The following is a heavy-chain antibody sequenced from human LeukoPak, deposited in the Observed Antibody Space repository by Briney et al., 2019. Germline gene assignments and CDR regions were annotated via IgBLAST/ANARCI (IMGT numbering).Heavy chain of an antibody. CDR2: IYSGGST. CDR1: GSTVSSNY. V-gene: IGHV3-66*02. Sequence: PGGSLRLSCAASGSTVSSNYMSWVRQAPGKGLERVSVIYSGGSTYYADSVKGRFTISRDNSKNTLYLQMNSLRAEDTAVYYCASHPEGGSSPLLRSYHPWGQGTLVTVSS. J-gene: IGHJ5*02. D-gene: IGHD6-13*01. CDR3: ASHPEGGSSPLLRSYHP.